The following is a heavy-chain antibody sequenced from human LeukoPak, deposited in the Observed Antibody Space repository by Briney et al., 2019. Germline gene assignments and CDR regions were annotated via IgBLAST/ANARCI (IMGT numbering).Heavy chain of an antibody. Sequence: SETLCLTCAVYGGSFSGYYWSWSRQPPGKGLEWIGEINHSRSTKYNPPLKRRVTISVDTSKNQCPLKLSSVAAADTAVYYCARGREGRSGAFDIWGQGTMVTVSS. D-gene: IGHD1-26*01. CDR1: GGSFSGYY. V-gene: IGHV4-34*01. CDR3: ARGREGRSGAFDI. CDR2: INHSRST. J-gene: IGHJ3*02.